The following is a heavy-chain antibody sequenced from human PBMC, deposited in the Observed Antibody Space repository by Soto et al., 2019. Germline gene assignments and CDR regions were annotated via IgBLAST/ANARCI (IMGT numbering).Heavy chain of an antibody. CDR2: INAGNGNT. J-gene: IGHJ6*02. Sequence: GASVKVSCKASGYTFTSYAMHWVRQAPGQRLEWMGWINAGNGNTKYSQKFQGRVTITRDTSASTAYMELSSLRSEDTAVYYCARFVYSGYDFPETYLFYYGMDVWGQGTTVTVSS. V-gene: IGHV1-3*01. CDR1: GYTFTSYA. CDR3: ARFVYSGYDFPETYLFYYGMDV. D-gene: IGHD5-12*01.